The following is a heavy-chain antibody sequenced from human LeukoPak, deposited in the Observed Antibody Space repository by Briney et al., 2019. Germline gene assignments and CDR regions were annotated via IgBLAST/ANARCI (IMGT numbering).Heavy chain of an antibody. V-gene: IGHV4-30-2*01. CDR1: GGSISSGGYS. CDR2: IYHSGST. Sequence: SQTLSLTCAVSGGSISSGGYSWSWIRQPPGKGLEWIGYIYHSGSTYYNPSLKSRVTISVDRSKNQFSLKLSSMTAADTAVYYCAARYDYVWGSSERARKTFDYWGQGTLVTVSS. D-gene: IGHD3-16*01. CDR3: AARYDYVWGSSERARKTFDY. J-gene: IGHJ4*02.